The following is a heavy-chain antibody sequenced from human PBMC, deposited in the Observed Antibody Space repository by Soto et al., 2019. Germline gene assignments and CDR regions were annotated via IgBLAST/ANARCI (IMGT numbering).Heavy chain of an antibody. V-gene: IGHV4-61*08. CDR2: IYYSGST. CDR3: ARAPRGNYGYPSYFDY. D-gene: IGHD3-10*01. Sequence: ETIRLPCIVACGKSRGLGGHWVWIRQPPGKGLEWIGNIYYSGSTNYNPSLKSRVTISVDTSKNQFSLKLSSVTAADTAVYYCARAPRGNYGYPSYFDYWGQGTLVTVSS. J-gene: IGHJ4*02. CDR1: CGKSRGLGGH.